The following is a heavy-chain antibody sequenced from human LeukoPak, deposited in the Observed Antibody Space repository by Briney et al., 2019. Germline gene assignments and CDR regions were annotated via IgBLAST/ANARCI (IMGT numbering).Heavy chain of an antibody. CDR1: EFSLRSYS. CDR3: ARVLLERPGIDSFDM. CDR2: INSGSSTI. V-gene: IGHV3-48*01. J-gene: IGHJ3*02. D-gene: IGHD1-1*01. Sequence: GGSLRLSCGASEFSLRSYSMAWVRQAPGKGLEWVSHINSGSSTIYYADSVKGRFTISRDNAGNSLYLHMNSLRAEDTAVYYCARVLLERPGIDSFDMWGQGTMVTVSS.